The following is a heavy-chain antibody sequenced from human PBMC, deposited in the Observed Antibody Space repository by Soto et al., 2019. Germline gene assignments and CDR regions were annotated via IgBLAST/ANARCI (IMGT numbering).Heavy chain of an antibody. Sequence: QVQLVQSGAEVKKPGASVKVSCKASGYTFTSYYMHWVRQAPGQGLEWMGIINPSGGSTSYAQKFQGRVTMTRDTSTSTVYMELSSLRSEDTAVYYCARTPKGEVIRTDDAFDIWGQGTMVTVSS. V-gene: IGHV1-46*01. CDR2: INPSGGST. CDR1: GYTFTSYY. J-gene: IGHJ3*02. CDR3: ARTPKGEVIRTDDAFDI. D-gene: IGHD3-3*01.